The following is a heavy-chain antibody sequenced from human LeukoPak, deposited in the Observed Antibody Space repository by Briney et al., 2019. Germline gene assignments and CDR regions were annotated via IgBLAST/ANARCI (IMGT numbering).Heavy chain of an antibody. CDR3: ARHDGNSGWVPTA. CDR2: IYYSGST. Sequence: SSETLSLTCTVSGGSISSSIYYWGWIRQPPGKGLEWIGSIYYSGSTYYNPSLKSRVIIFVDTSKSQFSLKLSSVTAADTAVYYCARHDGNSGWVPTAWGQGTLVTVSS. CDR1: GGSISSSIYY. V-gene: IGHV4-39*01. J-gene: IGHJ5*02. D-gene: IGHD6-19*01.